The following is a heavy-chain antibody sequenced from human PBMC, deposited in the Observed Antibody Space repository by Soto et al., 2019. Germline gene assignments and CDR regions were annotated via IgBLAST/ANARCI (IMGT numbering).Heavy chain of an antibody. CDR1: GYTFTGYY. Sequence: ASVKVSCKASGYTFTGYYMHWVRQVPGQGLEWMGWIDPNSGGTNYAQKFQGRVTMTRDTSISTAYMELSRLRSDDTAVYYCAKTYYYDSSRGPFDYWGQGTLVTVSS. V-gene: IGHV1-2*02. D-gene: IGHD3-22*01. J-gene: IGHJ4*02. CDR3: AKTYYYDSSRGPFDY. CDR2: IDPNSGGT.